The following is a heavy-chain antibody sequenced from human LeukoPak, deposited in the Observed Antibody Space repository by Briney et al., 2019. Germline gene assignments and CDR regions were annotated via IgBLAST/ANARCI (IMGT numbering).Heavy chain of an antibody. D-gene: IGHD5-18*01. CDR1: GFTFSSYD. CDR2: IRPSGDNT. J-gene: IGHJ6*03. CDR3: AKDGGYSYGDYYFYYMDV. V-gene: IGHV3-23*01. Sequence: GGSLRLSCAASGFTFSSYDMTWVRQAPGRGLEWVSSIRPSGDNTYYGDSVKGRFTISRDNSNNTLYLQMNSLRPEDTALYYCAKDGGYSYGDYYFYYMDVWGKGTTVTISS.